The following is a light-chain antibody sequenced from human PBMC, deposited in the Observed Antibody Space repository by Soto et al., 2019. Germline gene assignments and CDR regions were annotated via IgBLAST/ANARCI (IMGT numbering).Light chain of an antibody. Sequence: EIVLTQSPATLSLSPGERATLSCRASQSVSSYLGWFQQKPGQAPRLPIYDASNRATGIPARFSGSGSGTDFTLTISSLEPEDFAVYYCQQRSNWPRTFGQGTKVEIK. V-gene: IGKV3-11*01. CDR3: QQRSNWPRT. J-gene: IGKJ1*01. CDR1: QSVSSY. CDR2: DAS.